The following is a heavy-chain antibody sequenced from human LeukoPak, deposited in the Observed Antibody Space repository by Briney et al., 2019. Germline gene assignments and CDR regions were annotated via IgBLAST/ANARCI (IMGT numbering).Heavy chain of an antibody. D-gene: IGHD3-22*01. CDR2: ISPSGGST. V-gene: IGHV1-46*01. CDR1: GYTFTTYY. J-gene: IGHJ3*02. CDR3: TRTYYYDSSGYYYGRDAFDI. Sequence: ASVKVSCKASGYTFTTYYIHWVRQAPGQGLEWMGIISPSGGSTSYAQKFQGRVTMTRDTSTSTVYMELSSLRSEDTAMYYCTRTYYYDSSGYYYGRDAFDIWGQGTMVTVSS.